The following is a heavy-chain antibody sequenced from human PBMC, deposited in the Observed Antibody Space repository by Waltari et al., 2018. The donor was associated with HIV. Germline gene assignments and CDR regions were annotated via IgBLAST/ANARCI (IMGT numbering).Heavy chain of an antibody. CDR3: TTDLGGYNVDY. Sequence: EVRLVGSGGGLVKPGGSIRLSCAASGFTFTAIWMSWVRQAPGKGLEWVGRIKSKTHGETTDYAAPVKGRFSLSRDDSKNTLYLQMNSLKTEDTAVYYCTTDLGGYNVDYWGQGTLVTVSS. V-gene: IGHV3-15*01. J-gene: IGHJ4*02. D-gene: IGHD5-12*01. CDR1: GFTFTAIW. CDR2: IKSKTHGETT.